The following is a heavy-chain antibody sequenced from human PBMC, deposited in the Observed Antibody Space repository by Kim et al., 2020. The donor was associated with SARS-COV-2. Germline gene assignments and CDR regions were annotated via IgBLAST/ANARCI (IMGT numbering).Heavy chain of an antibody. V-gene: IGHV1-18*04. CDR2: ISAYNGNT. CDR3: ARGGVESSSWQVLNYYYYGMDV. D-gene: IGHD6-13*01. J-gene: IGHJ6*02. CDR1: GYTFTSYG. Sequence: ASVKVSCKASGYTFTSYGISWVRQAPGQGLEWMGWISAYNGNTNYAQKLQGRVTMTTDTSTSTAYMELRSLRSDDTAVYYCARGGVESSSWQVLNYYYYGMDVWGQGTTVTVSS.